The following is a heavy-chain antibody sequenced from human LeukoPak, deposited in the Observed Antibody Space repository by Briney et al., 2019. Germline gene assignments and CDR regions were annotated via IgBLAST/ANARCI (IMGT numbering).Heavy chain of an antibody. J-gene: IGHJ6*03. CDR3: ARGGRGRGFGELPYYYYYMDV. Sequence: SVKVSCKASGGTFSSYAISWVRQAPGQGLEWMGGIIPIFGTANYAQKFQGRVTITADESTSTAYMELSSLRSEDTAVYYCARGGRGRGFGELPYYYYYMDVWGKGTTVTVSS. D-gene: IGHD3-10*01. CDR2: IIPIFGTA. CDR1: GGTFSSYA. V-gene: IGHV1-69*13.